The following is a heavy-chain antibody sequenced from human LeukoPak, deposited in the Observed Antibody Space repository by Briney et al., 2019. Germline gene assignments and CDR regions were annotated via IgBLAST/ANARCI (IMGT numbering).Heavy chain of an antibody. CDR1: GFTFSSYW. V-gene: IGHV3-74*01. CDR3: ARDYLGYLGFLDGA. CDR2: INSDGSST. D-gene: IGHD3/OR15-3a*01. J-gene: IGHJ5*02. Sequence: PGGSLRPSCAASGFTFSSYWMHWVRQAPGKGLVWVSRINSDGSSTSYADSVKGRFTISRDNAKNTLYLQMNSLRAEDTAVYYCARDYLGYLGFLDGAWGQGTLVTVSS.